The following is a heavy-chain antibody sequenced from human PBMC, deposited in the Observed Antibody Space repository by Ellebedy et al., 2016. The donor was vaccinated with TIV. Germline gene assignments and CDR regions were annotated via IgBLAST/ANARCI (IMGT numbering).Heavy chain of an antibody. V-gene: IGHV1-2*02. CDR3: ARDLDYYGSGSYWAY. Sequence: AASVKVSCKASGYTFTGYYMHWVRQAPGQGLEWMGWINPNSGGTNYAQKFQGRVTMTRDTSISTAYMELSRLRSDDTAVYYCARDLDYYGSGSYWAYWGQGTLVTVSS. CDR1: GYTFTGYY. CDR2: INPNSGGT. D-gene: IGHD3-10*01. J-gene: IGHJ4*02.